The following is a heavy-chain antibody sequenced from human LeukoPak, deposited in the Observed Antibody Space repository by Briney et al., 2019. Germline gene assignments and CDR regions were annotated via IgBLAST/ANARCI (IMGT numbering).Heavy chain of an antibody. CDR1: GGSISSYY. J-gene: IGHJ5*02. D-gene: IGHD5-24*01. V-gene: IGHV4-4*07. CDR3: ARISRRDGYNSRVAWFDP. CDR2: IYTSGST. Sequence: PSETLSLTCTVSGGSISSYYWSWIRQPAGKGLEWIGRIYTSGSTNYNPSLKSRVTMSVDTSKNQFSLKLGSVTAADTAVYYCARISRRDGYNSRVAWFDPWGQGTLVTVSS.